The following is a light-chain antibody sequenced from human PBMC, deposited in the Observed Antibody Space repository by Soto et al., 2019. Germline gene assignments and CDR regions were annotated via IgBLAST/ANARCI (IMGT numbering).Light chain of an antibody. CDR1: QSVSSY. V-gene: IGKV3-11*01. J-gene: IGKJ4*01. CDR2: DAS. CDR3: QPRSNWRT. Sequence: EIVLTQSPATLSLSPGERATLSCRASQSVSSYLAWYQKTPGQAPRLLIYDASNRATGIPARFSGSGSGTDFTPTISSLEPKAFAVDYCQPRSNWRTFGGGTKVESK.